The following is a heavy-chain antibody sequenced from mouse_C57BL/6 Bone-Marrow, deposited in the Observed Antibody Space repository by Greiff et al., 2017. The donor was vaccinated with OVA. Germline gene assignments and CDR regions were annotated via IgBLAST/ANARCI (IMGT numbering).Heavy chain of an antibody. CDR3: ARGAGESFDY. J-gene: IGHJ2*01. CDR2: IYPRSGNT. CDR1: GYTFTSYG. Sequence: LEESGAELARPGASVKLSCKASGYTFTSYGISWVKQRTGQGLEWIGEIYPRSGNTYYNEKFKGKATLTADKSSSTAYMELRSLTSEDSAVYFCARGAGESFDYWGQGTTLTVSS. D-gene: IGHD1-3*01. V-gene: IGHV1-81*01.